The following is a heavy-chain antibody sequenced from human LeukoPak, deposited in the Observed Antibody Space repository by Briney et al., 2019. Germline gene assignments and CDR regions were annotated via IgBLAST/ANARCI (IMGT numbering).Heavy chain of an antibody. Sequence: MSGGSLRHFYAASGFPLSIHRMNWVGQAPGKALEWVSSIINSSSYIYYEDSVKGRFTISRDNAKNSLYLQMNSLRAEDTAVYYCARVYPRPAAINYGRDVWGQGTTVTVSS. D-gene: IGHD2-2*01. CDR3: ARVYPRPAAINYGRDV. CDR1: GFPLSIHR. V-gene: IGHV3-21*01. CDR2: IINSSSYI. J-gene: IGHJ6*02.